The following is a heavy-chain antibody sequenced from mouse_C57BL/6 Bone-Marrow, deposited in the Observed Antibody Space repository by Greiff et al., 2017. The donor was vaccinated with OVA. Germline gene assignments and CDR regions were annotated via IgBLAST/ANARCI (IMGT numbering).Heavy chain of an antibody. CDR3: ARTPIYYYGRSPFAY. Sequence: QVQLQQPGAELVKPGASVKMSCKASGYTFTSYWITWVKQRPGHGLEWIGDIYPGSGSTNYNEKFKSKATLTVDTSSSTAYMQLSSLTSEDSAVYYCARTPIYYYGRSPFAYWGQGTLVTVSA. CDR1: GYTFTSYW. CDR2: IYPGSGST. D-gene: IGHD1-1*01. J-gene: IGHJ3*01. V-gene: IGHV1-55*01.